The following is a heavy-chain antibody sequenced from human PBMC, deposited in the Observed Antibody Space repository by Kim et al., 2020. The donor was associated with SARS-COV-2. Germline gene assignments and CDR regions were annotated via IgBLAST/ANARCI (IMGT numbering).Heavy chain of an antibody. D-gene: IGHD1-1*01. V-gene: IGHV3-33*05. CDR3: TSLPTGAHSDY. CDR1: GFTFSNYG. Sequence: GGSLRLSCAASGFTFSNYGMNWVRQAPGKGLEWVAIIAYDDSFKYYADSVKGRFTISRDNSKNTLYLQMSSLRAEDTAVYYCTSLPTGAHSDYWGQGTLVTVSS. J-gene: IGHJ4*02. CDR2: IAYDDSFK.